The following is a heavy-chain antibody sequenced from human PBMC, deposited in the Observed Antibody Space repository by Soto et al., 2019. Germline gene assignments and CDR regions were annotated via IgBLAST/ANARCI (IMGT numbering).Heavy chain of an antibody. CDR3: AKGNDNGDILFDN. Sequence: PWESXRLSCSASGITFSSCFMSWVRHAPGKGLEWVSTIRRSGETTYYADSVGGRFTISRDNSKNTLYLKMYSLRDDDTAVYYCAKGNDNGDILFDNWGQGTLVTVSS. D-gene: IGHD4-17*01. V-gene: IGHV3-23*01. CDR2: IRRSGETT. CDR1: GITFSSCF. J-gene: IGHJ4*01.